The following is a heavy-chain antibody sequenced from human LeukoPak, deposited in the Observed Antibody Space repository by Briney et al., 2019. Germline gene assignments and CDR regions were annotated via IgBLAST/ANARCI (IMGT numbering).Heavy chain of an antibody. CDR3: ARLLSDYFDH. V-gene: IGHV4-59*08. Sequence: SETLSLTCTVSGGSINSYYWSWIRQPPGKGLEWIGYIHYSGSTNYNPSLKSRVTISIDTSKNQFSLKLSSVTAADTAVYYCARLLSDYFDHWGQGTLVTVSS. J-gene: IGHJ4*02. CDR1: GGSINSYY. CDR2: IHYSGST. D-gene: IGHD3-10*01.